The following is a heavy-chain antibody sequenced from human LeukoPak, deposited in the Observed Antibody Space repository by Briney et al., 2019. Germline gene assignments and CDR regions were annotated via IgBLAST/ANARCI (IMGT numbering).Heavy chain of an antibody. CDR3: ARGLGFVY. V-gene: IGHV4-61*02. CDR1: GGSISSGSYY. CDR2: IYTSGST. Sequence: SETLSLTCTVSGGSISSGSYYWSWIRQPAGKGLEWIGRIYTSGSTNHNPSLKSRVTISVDTSKNQFSLKLSSVTAADTAVYYCARGLGFVYWGQGTLVTVSS. J-gene: IGHJ4*02. D-gene: IGHD7-27*01.